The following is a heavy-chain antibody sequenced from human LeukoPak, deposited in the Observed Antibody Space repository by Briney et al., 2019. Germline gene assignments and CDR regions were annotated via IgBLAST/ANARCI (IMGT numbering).Heavy chain of an antibody. J-gene: IGHJ4*02. CDR3: AASRYCSSTSCYASFDY. V-gene: IGHV1-24*01. CDR1: GYTLTELS. D-gene: IGHD2-2*01. CDR2: FDPEDGET. Sequence: ASVKVSCKVSGYTLTELSMHWVRQAPGKGLGWMGGFDPEDGETIYAQKFQGRVTMTEDTSTDTAYMELSSLRSEDTAVYYCAASRYCSSTSCYASFDYWGQGTLVTVSS.